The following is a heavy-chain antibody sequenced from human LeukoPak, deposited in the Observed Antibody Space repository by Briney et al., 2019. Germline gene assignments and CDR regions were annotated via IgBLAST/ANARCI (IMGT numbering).Heavy chain of an antibody. J-gene: IGHJ5*02. V-gene: IGHV3-48*01. CDR3: ARDTRDWFDP. CDR2: ISSSSSTI. Sequence: GGSLRLSCAASGFTFSSYSMNWVRQAPGKGLEWVSYISSSSSTIYYADSLKGRFTISRDNAKNSLYLQMNSLRAEDTAVYYCARDTRDWFDPWGQGTLVTVSS. CDR1: GFTFSSYS. D-gene: IGHD1-26*01.